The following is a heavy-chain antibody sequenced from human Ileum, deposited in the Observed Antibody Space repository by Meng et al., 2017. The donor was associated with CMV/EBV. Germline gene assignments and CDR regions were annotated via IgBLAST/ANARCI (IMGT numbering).Heavy chain of an antibody. CDR2: INHVGRT. D-gene: IGHD3-16*02. Sequence: QLQPWGAGLFTRSCTLARTWPVYGRSLRGSFCHLILQSPGNRLPLIAEINHVGRTNSNPSLASRVTISQDTSKNQCSLKLNSVTVADSAVYYCARGLFRYPAYFDLWGQGTLVTVSS. J-gene: IGHJ4*02. V-gene: IGHV4-34*01. CDR3: ARGLFRYPAYFDL. CDR1: GRSLRGSF.